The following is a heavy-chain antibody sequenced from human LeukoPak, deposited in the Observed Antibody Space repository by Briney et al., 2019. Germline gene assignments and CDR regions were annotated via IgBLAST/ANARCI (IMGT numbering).Heavy chain of an antibody. V-gene: IGHV3-23*01. CDR3: AKDPPRAAWLSAGDNNYGA. CDR1: GFSFNKYG. D-gene: IGHD4-11*01. Sequence: GGSLRLSCTASGFSFNKYGTHWVRQAPGKGLEWVSTIRSSGDDTYYADSVKGRFTISRDNSKSTLYLQMNSLRADDTALYYCAKDPPRAAWLSAGDNNYGAWGQGTLVTVSS. CDR2: IRSSGDDT. J-gene: IGHJ5*02.